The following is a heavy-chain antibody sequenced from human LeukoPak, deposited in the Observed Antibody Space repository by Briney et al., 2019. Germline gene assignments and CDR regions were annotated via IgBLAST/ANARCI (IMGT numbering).Heavy chain of an antibody. CDR3: ARDHCSGGSCYDY. CDR1: GGSLSSYY. V-gene: IGHV4-59*01. CDR2: IYYSGST. Sequence: SETLSLTCTVSGGSLSSYYWSWIRQPPGKGLEWIGYIYYSGSTNYNPSLRSRVTISVDTSKNQFSLKLSSATAADTAVYYCARDHCSGGSCYDYWVQGTLVTVSS. D-gene: IGHD2-15*01. J-gene: IGHJ4*02.